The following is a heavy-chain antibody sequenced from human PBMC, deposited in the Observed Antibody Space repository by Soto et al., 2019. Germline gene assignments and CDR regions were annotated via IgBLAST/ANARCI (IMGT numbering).Heavy chain of an antibody. Sequence: KESGPVLVKPTETLTLTCTVSGFSLSNGRMGVRWIRQPPGKPLEWLAHFFSDVERSYSASMQSRLTLSTDTSGSQVVLTMTNMDPVDTATYYCARMDGDYNYYGLDVWGQGTTVTVSS. J-gene: IGHJ6*02. V-gene: IGHV2-26*02. CDR2: FFSDVER. CDR3: ARMDGDYNYYGLDV. CDR1: GFSLSNGRMG. D-gene: IGHD3-10*01.